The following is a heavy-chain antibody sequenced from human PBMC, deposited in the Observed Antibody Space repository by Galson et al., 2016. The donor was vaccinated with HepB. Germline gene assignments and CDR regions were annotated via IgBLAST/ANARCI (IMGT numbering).Heavy chain of an antibody. J-gene: IGHJ2*01. Sequence: SLRLSCAASGFTFSPYGMNWVRQAPGKGLEWVSYISSGSGTTYYADSVKGRFTISRDNAKQSLYLQMNSLRDEDTAVYYCAGDLGNVRGSSWYFYLWGRRTPVTVAS. CDR2: ISSGSGTT. CDR1: GFTFSPYG. V-gene: IGHV3-48*02. CDR3: AGDLGNVRGSSWYFYL. D-gene: IGHD3-10*02.